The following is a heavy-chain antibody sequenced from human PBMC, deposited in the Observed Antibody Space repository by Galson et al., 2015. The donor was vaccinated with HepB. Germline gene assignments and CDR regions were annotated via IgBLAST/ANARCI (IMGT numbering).Heavy chain of an antibody. V-gene: IGHV3-30*02. Sequence: SLRLSCAASGFTFSSYGMHWVRQAPGKGLEWVAFIRYDGSNKYYADSVKGRFTISRDNSKNTLYLQMNSLRAEDTAMYYCAKDRSNEWYSGYDDFDYWGQGTLVTVSS. CDR3: AKDRSNEWYSGYDDFDY. CDR1: GFTFSSYG. D-gene: IGHD5-12*01. CDR2: IRYDGSNK. J-gene: IGHJ4*02.